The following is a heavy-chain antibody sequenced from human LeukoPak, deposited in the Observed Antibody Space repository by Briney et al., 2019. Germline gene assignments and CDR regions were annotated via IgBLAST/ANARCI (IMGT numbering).Heavy chain of an antibody. CDR1: GGSFSGYY. V-gene: IGHV4-34*01. J-gene: IGHJ4*02. D-gene: IGHD2-2*01. CDR3: ARGGGTDIVVVPAATARDFDY. CDR2: INHSGST. Sequence: PSETLSLTCAVYGGSFSGYYWSWIRQPPGKGLEWIGEINHSGSTNYNPSLKSRVTISVDTSKNQFSLKLSSVTAADTAVYYCARGGGTDIVVVPAATARDFDYWGQETLVTVSS.